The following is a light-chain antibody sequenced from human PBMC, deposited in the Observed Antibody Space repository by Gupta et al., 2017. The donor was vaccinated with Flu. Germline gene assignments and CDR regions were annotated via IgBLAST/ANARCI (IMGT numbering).Light chain of an antibody. CDR2: GAT. Sequence: EIVLTQSPGTLSLSPGERATLSCRASQSIGRDYLAWYQQKPGQAPRLLISGATNRATGIPDRFSGSGSGTDFTLTISRLEPEDFAVYYCQQYDGSCTFGPGTKV. CDR1: QSIGRDY. CDR3: QQYDGSCT. J-gene: IGKJ3*01. V-gene: IGKV3-20*01.